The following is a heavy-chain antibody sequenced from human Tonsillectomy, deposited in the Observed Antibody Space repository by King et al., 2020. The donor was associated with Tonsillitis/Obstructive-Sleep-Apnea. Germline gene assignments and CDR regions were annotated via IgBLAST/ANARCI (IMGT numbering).Heavy chain of an antibody. D-gene: IGHD2-21*01. CDR2: ISGTGGSR. CDR1: GYMFTSYA. V-gene: IGHV3-23*04. J-gene: IGHJ4*02. Sequence: VQLVESGGGLVQPGGSLRLSCVASGYMFTSYAMTWVRLAPGKGLEWVSSISGTGGSRFYAYSVKGRFPISSDLSKKTVFLQMDSLRADDTAVYYCAKVKFAGAAFDSLDSWGQGTLVTVSS. CDR3: AKVKFAGAAFDSLDS.